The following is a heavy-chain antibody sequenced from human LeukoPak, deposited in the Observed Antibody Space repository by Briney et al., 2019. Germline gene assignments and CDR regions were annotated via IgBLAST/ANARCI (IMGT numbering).Heavy chain of an antibody. V-gene: IGHV3-48*03. CDR1: GFTFSSYE. Sequence: PGGSLRLSCAASGFTFSSYEMNWVRQAPGKGLEWVSYISSSGSTIYYADSVKGRFTISRDNAKNSLYLQMNSLRAEDTAVYYCAKVTFGGVIVDWGQGTLVTVSS. CDR3: AKVTFGGVIVD. J-gene: IGHJ4*02. D-gene: IGHD3-16*02. CDR2: ISSSGSTI.